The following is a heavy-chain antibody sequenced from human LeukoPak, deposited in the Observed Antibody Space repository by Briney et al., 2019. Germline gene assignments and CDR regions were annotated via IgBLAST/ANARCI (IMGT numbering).Heavy chain of an antibody. CDR1: GYTFTSYG. J-gene: IGHJ4*02. CDR2: ISAYNGNT. CDR3: AREVRGMIVVAAYYFDY. V-gene: IGHV1-18*01. D-gene: IGHD3-22*01. Sequence: ASVKVSCKASGYTFTSYGISWVRQAPGQGLEWMGWISAYNGNTNYAQKLQGRVTMTTDTSTSTAYMELRSLRSDDTAVYYCAREVRGMIVVAAYYFDYWGQGTLVTVSS.